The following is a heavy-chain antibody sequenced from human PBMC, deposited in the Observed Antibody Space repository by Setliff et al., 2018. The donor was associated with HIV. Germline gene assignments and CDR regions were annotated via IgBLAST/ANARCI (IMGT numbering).Heavy chain of an antibody. J-gene: IGHJ6*03. Sequence: RASVMVSCKASGGTFSSYAISWVRQAPGQGLEWMGGIIPILGIANYAQKFQGRVTITTDESTSTAYMELSSLRSEDTAVYYCARPNCSGGSCYSPEYYYYYRDVWGKGTTVTVSS. D-gene: IGHD2-15*01. CDR2: IIPILGIA. V-gene: IGHV1-69*10. CDR1: GGTFSSYA. CDR3: ARPNCSGGSCYSPEYYYYYRDV.